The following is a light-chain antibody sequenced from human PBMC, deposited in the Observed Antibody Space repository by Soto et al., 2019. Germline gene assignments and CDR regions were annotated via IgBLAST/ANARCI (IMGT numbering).Light chain of an antibody. CDR2: RAS. J-gene: IGKJ4*01. V-gene: IGKV1-5*03. CDR1: QSVITS. CDR3: QQSSDFPLT. Sequence: DIQMTQSPSTLSASVGDRVTITCRASQSVITSLAWYQHKPGKAPKLLIYRASTLESGVPSRFSGSGSGTEFTLTISSLQPEDFATYYCQQSSDFPLTFGGGTKVDIK.